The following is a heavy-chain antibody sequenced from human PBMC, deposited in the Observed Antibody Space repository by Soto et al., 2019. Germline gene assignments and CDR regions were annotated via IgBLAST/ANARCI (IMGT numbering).Heavy chain of an antibody. V-gene: IGHV1-2*04. CDR1: GYSFTDCH. Sequence: GASVKVSCKASGYSFTDCHIHWVRQAPGQGLEWLGRINPKSGGTSTAQKFQGWVTMTRDRSISTVYMELTRLRSDDTAVYFCARGHSTDCSNGVCSFFYNHEMDVWG. J-gene: IGHJ6*02. CDR3: ARGHSTDCSNGVCSFFYNHEMDV. CDR2: INPKSGGT. D-gene: IGHD2-8*01.